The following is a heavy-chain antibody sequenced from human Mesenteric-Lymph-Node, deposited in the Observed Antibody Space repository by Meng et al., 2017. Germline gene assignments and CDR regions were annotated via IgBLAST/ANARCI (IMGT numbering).Heavy chain of an antibody. Sequence: QVQLVQSGSEVKKHGASVKVSCKATGYTFSNYGISWVRQAPGQGLEWMGWISGYSGNTKYAQKLQGRVTMTTDTSTNTAYMELRSLRSDDTAVYYCTRADIAAAGTGGYWGQGTLVTVSS. CDR3: TRADIAAAGTGGY. V-gene: IGHV1-18*01. CDR1: GYTFSNYG. D-gene: IGHD6-13*01. J-gene: IGHJ4*02. CDR2: ISGYSGNT.